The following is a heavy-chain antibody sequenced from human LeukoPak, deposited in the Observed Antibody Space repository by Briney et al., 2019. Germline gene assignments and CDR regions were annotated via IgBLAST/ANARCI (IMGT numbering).Heavy chain of an antibody. CDR1: GFTFSGSA. CDR3: AKETAEYSSTPFDY. Sequence: GGSLRLSCVASGFTFSGSAMHWVRQASGKGLEWVSTISGSGGGTYYADSVKGRFTISRDDSKNSLYLQMNSLRAEDTAVYYCAKETAEYSSTPFDYWGQGTLVTVSS. CDR2: ISGSGGGT. D-gene: IGHD6-6*01. J-gene: IGHJ4*02. V-gene: IGHV3-23*01.